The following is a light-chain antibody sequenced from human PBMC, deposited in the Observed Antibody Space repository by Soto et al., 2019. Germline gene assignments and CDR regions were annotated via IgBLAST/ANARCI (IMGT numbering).Light chain of an antibody. CDR3: QQYNGYSRT. J-gene: IGKJ1*01. CDR2: DVS. V-gene: IGKV1-5*01. Sequence: DIQMTQSPSTLSASLGDRVTITCRASQSIGDSLAWYQHKPGKAPYLLISDVSSLERGVPSRFSGSGSGTEFTLTISSMQPDDFATFYCQQYNGYSRTFGQGTKVDI. CDR1: QSIGDS.